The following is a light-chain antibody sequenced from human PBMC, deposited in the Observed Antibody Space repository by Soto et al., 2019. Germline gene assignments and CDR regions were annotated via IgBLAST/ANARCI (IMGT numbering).Light chain of an antibody. CDR3: QQVNSYPIT. J-gene: IGKJ5*01. CDR2: IAS. V-gene: IGKV1-9*01. Sequence: DIQLTQFPSFLAASVGDRVTNTCRARQGIRSYLAWYQQKPGRAPKLLMYIASTLQTGVPSRFSGSGSGTEFTLTITSLQPEDFATYYCQQVNSYPITFGQGTRLEIK. CDR1: QGIRSY.